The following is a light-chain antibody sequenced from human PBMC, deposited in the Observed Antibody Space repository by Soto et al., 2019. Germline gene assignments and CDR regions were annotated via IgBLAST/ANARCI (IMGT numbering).Light chain of an antibody. Sequence: QSALTQPASVSGSPGQSITISCTGTSSDVGGYNYVSWYQQHPGKAPKLMIYEVSYRPSGASNRFSGSKSGNTASLTISGLQAEDEADYYCSSYTSSSTRVFGGGTKVTVL. CDR3: SSYTSSSTRV. CDR1: SSDVGGYNY. J-gene: IGLJ2*01. V-gene: IGLV2-14*01. CDR2: EVS.